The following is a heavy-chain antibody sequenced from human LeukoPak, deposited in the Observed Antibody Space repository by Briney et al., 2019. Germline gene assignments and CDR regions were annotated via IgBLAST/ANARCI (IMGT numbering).Heavy chain of an antibody. CDR1: GFTFSSYW. V-gene: IGHV3-7*01. Sequence: PGGSLRLSCAASGFTFSSYWMSWVRQAPGKGLEWVANIKQDGSEKYYVDSVKGRFTISRDNAKNSLYLQMNSLRAEDTAVYYCAREVARRYESHPSDYWGQGTLVTVSS. J-gene: IGHJ4*02. CDR2: IKQDGSEK. D-gene: IGHD3-3*01. CDR3: AREVARRYESHPSDY.